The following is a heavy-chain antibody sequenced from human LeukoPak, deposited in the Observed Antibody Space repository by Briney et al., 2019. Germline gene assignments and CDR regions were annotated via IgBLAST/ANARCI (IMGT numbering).Heavy chain of an antibody. CDR1: GGPISSSSYY. CDR2: IYYSAST. V-gene: IGHV4-39*01. Sequence: PGTLSLTGALSGGPISSSSYYSGWISQPPGKGLEWIGSIYYSASTKYNPSLNERATIYVDTTKNHFSLKLSSATAADTAVYYCARHGYSSSWSELGYWGQGTLVTVSA. D-gene: IGHD6-13*01. J-gene: IGHJ4*02. CDR3: ARHGYSSSWSELGY.